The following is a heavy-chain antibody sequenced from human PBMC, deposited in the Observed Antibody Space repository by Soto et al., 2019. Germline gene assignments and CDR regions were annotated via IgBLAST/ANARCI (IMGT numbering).Heavy chain of an antibody. V-gene: IGHV4-59*01. CDR3: ARDQGGPFDY. J-gene: IGHJ4*02. Sequence: QVQLQESGPGLVKPSETLSLTCTVSGVSFSTYYWSWIRQAPGKGLEWIGYIYYSGSSNYNPSLKSRVTMSVDTSKNQLSLKLSSVTAADTALYYCARDQGGPFDYWGQGTLGTVSS. CDR2: IYYSGSS. CDR1: GVSFSTYY. D-gene: IGHD2-15*01.